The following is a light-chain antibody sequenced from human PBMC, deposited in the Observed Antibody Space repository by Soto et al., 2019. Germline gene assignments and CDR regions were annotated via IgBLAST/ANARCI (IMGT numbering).Light chain of an antibody. CDR1: SSDVGAYNY. V-gene: IGLV2-8*01. CDR2: EVS. CDR3: TSYDGTYSFFYV. Sequence: CVLTQPRSERGSPGQAVAISCNRTSSDVGAYNYVSWYQQLPGKAPKLIIYEVSKRPSGVPDRFSGSKSGNTASLTVSGLQAEDEADYYCTSYDGTYSFFYVFGTGTKVTVL. J-gene: IGLJ1*01.